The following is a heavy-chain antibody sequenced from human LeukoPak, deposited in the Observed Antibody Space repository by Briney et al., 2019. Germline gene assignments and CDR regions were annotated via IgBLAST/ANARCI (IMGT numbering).Heavy chain of an antibody. CDR1: GITFSSYW. V-gene: IGHV4-59*01. CDR2: IYYSGST. CDR3: ARTMEGYCSGGSCYQYSYYMDV. J-gene: IGHJ6*03. D-gene: IGHD2-15*01. Sequence: PGGSLRLSCAASGITFSSYWMSWVRQAPGKGLEWIGYIYYSGSTNYNPSLKSRVTISVDTSKNQFSLKLTSVTAADTAVYYCARTMEGYCSGGSCYQYSYYMDVWGKGTTVTVSS.